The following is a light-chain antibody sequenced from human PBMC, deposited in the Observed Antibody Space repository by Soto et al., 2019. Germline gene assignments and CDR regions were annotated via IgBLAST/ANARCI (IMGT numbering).Light chain of an antibody. J-gene: IGKJ5*01. V-gene: IGKV3-15*01. CDR1: QSVSSN. CDR3: QQYGSSPPIT. CDR2: GAS. Sequence: EIVMTQSPATLSVSPGERATLSCRASQSVSSNLAWYQQKPGQAPRLLIYGASTRATGIPARFSGSGSGTDFTLTISRLEPEDFAVYYCQQYGSSPPITFGQGTRLEI.